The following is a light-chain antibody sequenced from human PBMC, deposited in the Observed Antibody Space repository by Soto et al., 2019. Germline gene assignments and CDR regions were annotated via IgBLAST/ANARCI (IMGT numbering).Light chain of an antibody. CDR3: MQALGTGT. V-gene: IGKV2-28*01. CDR2: LGS. J-gene: IGKJ1*01. CDR1: QSLLQSSGKNY. Sequence: DIVMTQSPLSLPVTPGEPASISCRSSQSLLQSSGKNYLDWYLQKPGQSPQLLIYLGSNRASGVPDKFSGSGSGTDFTLKISRVEAEDVGVYYCMQALGTGTFGQGTKVDIK.